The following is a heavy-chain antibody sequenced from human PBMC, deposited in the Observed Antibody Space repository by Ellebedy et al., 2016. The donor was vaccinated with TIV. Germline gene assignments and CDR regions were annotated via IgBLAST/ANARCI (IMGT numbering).Heavy chain of an antibody. D-gene: IGHD6-19*01. CDR2: MNQSGRT. CDR1: GGSFSGYY. CDR3: AEGRSGWYYFDY. J-gene: IGHJ4*02. Sequence: SETLSLTCAVYGGSFSGYYWSWIRQPPGKGLEWIGGMNQSGRTNYNPSLDKGRVTIAVDTSKNQFSLRLSSVTVADTAVYYCAEGRSGWYYFDYWGQGTPVTVSS. V-gene: IGHV4-34*01.